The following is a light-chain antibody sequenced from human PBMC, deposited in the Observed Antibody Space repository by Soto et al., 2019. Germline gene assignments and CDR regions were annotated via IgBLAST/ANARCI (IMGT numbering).Light chain of an antibody. CDR3: QQYGSSPRTIT. V-gene: IGKV3-20*01. Sequence: EIVLTQSPGTLSLSPGEIATLSCSASQSFSSTYLAWYQQKPGQAPRLLIYGASSRATGIPDRFSGSGSGTDFTLTISRLEPEDFAVYYCQQYGSSPRTITFGQGTRLEIK. CDR1: QSFSSTY. J-gene: IGKJ5*01. CDR2: GAS.